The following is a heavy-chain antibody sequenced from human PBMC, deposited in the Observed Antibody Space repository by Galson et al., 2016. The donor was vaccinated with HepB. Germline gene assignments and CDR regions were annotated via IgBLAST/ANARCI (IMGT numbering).Heavy chain of an antibody. CDR2: ISSTGNTI. J-gene: IGHJ4*02. V-gene: IGHV3-48*03. D-gene: IGHD6-19*01. CDR1: GFTFSSYE. Sequence: SLRLSCAASGFTFSSYEMNWVRQAPGKGLEWVSYISSTGNTIYYADSVKGRFTISRDNAKNSLYLQMNSLRAKDTAVYYCASSGWQIFDYWGQGALVTVSS. CDR3: ASSGWQIFDY.